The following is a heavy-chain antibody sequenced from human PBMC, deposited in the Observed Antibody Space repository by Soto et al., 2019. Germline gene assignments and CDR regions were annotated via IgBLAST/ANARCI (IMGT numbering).Heavy chain of an antibody. CDR2: ISSGGGTT. CDR1: GLTFSSYE. CDR3: ARDRYQVRYFDWMETDGMDV. D-gene: IGHD3-9*01. Sequence: PGGSLRLSCAASGLTFSSYEMNWVRQAPGKGLEWVSYISSGGGTTYYADSVKGRFTISRDNAKNSLYLQMNSLRAEDTAVYYCARDRYQVRYFDWMETDGMDVWGQGTTVTVSS. J-gene: IGHJ6*02. V-gene: IGHV3-48*03.